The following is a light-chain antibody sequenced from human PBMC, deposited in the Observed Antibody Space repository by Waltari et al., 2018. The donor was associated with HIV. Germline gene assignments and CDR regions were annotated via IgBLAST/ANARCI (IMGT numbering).Light chain of an antibody. J-gene: IGLJ3*02. CDR1: SSDIGSFDH. CDR3: SSYRSSITLL. Sequence: QSALTQPPSVSGSPGQSVTISCIGTSSDIGSFDHVSWFQQPPGSAPKLLIFGVSNRPSGVPGRSSGSNAVTTASLTISGLQAEDEADYYCSSYRSSITLLFGGGTKLTVL. V-gene: IGLV2-18*02. CDR2: GVS.